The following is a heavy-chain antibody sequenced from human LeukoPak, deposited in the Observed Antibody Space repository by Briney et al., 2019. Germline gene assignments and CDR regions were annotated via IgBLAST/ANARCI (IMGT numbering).Heavy chain of an antibody. CDR3: AKDWVLGFWSGTIDY. CDR2: IRYDGSNK. D-gene: IGHD3-3*01. Sequence: GGSLRLSCAASGFTFSSYGMHWVRQAPGKGLEWVAFIRYDGSNKYYADSVKGRFTISRDNSKNTLYLQMNSLRAEDTAVYYCAKDWVLGFWSGTIDYWGQGTLVTVSS. V-gene: IGHV3-30*02. CDR1: GFTFSSYG. J-gene: IGHJ4*02.